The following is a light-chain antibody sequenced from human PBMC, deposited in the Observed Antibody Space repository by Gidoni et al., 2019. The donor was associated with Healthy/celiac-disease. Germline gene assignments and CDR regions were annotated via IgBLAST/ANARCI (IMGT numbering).Light chain of an antibody. CDR2: WAS. CDR1: QSFLYSSNNKNY. J-gene: IGKJ3*01. V-gene: IGKV4-1*01. Sequence: SLAVSLVERATINCKSSQSFLYSSNNKNYLAWYQQKPGQPPKLLIYWASTRESGVPDRFSGSGSGTDFTLTISSLQAEDVAVYYCQQYYSTPFTFGPGTKVDIK. CDR3: QQYYSTPFT.